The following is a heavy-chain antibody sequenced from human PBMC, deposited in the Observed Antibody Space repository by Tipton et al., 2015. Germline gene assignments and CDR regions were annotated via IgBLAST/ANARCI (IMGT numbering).Heavy chain of an antibody. CDR1: GYTFSNYG. V-gene: IGHV1-18*01. D-gene: IGHD3-3*01. CDR2: ISSYNGNT. Sequence: QLVQSGPEVKKPGASVKVSCKASGYTFSNYGINWVRQAPGQGLEWMGWISSYNGNTNYAQHLQGRVTMTTDTSTSTAYMELRSLRSGDTAVYYCARGPLTDYDFWSGNFPGEGAQSWFDPWGQGTLVSVSS. J-gene: IGHJ5*02. CDR3: ARGPLTDYDFWSGNFPGEGAQSWFDP.